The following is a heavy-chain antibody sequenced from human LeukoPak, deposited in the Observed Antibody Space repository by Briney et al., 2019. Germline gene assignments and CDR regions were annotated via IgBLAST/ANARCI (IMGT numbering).Heavy chain of an antibody. CDR2: ISDTGEST. D-gene: IGHD4-17*01. V-gene: IGHV3-23*01. J-gene: IGHJ4*02. Sequence: PGGSLRLSCAASGFTFRRYDMSWVRQGPRKRLEWVSGISDTGESTYYVDSVKGRFTISRDNSKNTLYLQMNSLRAEDTAVYHCAKERTETTAYFDYWGQGTLVTVSS. CDR1: GFTFRRYD. CDR3: AKERTETTAYFDY.